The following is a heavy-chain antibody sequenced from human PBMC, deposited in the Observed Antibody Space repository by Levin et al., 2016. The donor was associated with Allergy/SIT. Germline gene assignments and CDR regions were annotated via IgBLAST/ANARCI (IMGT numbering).Heavy chain of an antibody. Sequence: SVKVSCKSSGYTFTNFHMHWVRRAPGQGLEWMGGIIPISDTAQYEQTFQGRVTITADKSTSTAYMDLSSLRSEDTAVYYCARGPHGGSYKYFDLWGRGTLVTVSS. CDR3: ARGPHGGSYKYFDL. D-gene: IGHD2-15*01. CDR2: IIPISDTA. J-gene: IGHJ2*01. CDR1: GYTFTNFH. V-gene: IGHV1-69*06.